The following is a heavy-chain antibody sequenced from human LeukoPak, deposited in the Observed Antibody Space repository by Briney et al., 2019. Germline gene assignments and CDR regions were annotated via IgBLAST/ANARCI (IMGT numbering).Heavy chain of an antibody. CDR2: IYHSGST. CDR3: ARAMYSYGFYFDY. D-gene: IGHD5-18*01. CDR1: GGSISSGGYS. J-gene: IGHJ4*02. V-gene: IGHV4-30-2*05. Sequence: SETLSLTCAVSGGSISSGGYSWSWIRQPPGKGLEWIGYIYHSGSTYYNPSLKSRVTISVDTSKNQFSLKLSSVTAADTAVYYCARAMYSYGFYFDYWGQGSLVTVSS.